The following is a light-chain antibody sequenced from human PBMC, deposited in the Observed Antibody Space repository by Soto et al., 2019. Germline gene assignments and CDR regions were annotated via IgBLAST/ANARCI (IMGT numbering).Light chain of an antibody. CDR2: AAS. V-gene: IGKV1-9*01. CDR1: QDVSRY. J-gene: IGKJ3*01. Sequence: DIQLTQSPSFLAASVGARVTITCRASQDVSRYLAWYQQKPGKAPNLLIYAASTLRSGVPSRFSGSGSETEFTLAISSRQPEDFTTYYCQQLNRYVFAFGPGTKVDIK. CDR3: QQLNRYVFA.